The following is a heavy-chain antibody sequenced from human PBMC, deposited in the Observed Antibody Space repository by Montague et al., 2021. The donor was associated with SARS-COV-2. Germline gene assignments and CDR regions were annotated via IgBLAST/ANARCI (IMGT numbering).Heavy chain of an antibody. Sequence: SETLSLTCVVSDVSLSTSTWCSLVRQSPGKGLEWVGEIYLSGFTQYNPSAKSRVSISLDDSRSQFSLRLTSVTAADTAVYFCARGGLGNRGFDYWGQGTLVTVSS. J-gene: IGHJ4*02. CDR1: DVSLSTSTW. V-gene: IGHV4-4*02. D-gene: IGHD3/OR15-3a*01. CDR3: ARGGLGNRGFDY. CDR2: IYLSGFT.